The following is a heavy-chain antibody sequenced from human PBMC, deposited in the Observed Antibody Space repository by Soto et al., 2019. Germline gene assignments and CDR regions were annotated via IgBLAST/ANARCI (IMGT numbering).Heavy chain of an antibody. V-gene: IGHV1-69*13. CDR2: IIPIFGTA. D-gene: IGHD4-17*01. Sequence: SVKVSCKASGGTFSSYAISWVRQAPGQGLEWMGGIIPIFGTANYAQKFQGRVTITADESTSTAYMELSSLRSEDTAVYYCAGYYGDYVRWWFDPWGQGTLVTVSS. J-gene: IGHJ5*02. CDR3: AGYYGDYVRWWFDP. CDR1: GGTFSSYA.